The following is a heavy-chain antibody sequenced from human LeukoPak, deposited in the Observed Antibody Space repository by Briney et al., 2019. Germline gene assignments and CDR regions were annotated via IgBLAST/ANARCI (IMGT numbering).Heavy chain of an antibody. Sequence: PGRSLRLSCAASGFTFSSYAMHWVRQAPGKGLEWVAVISYDGSNKYYADSVKGRFTISRDNSKNTLYLQMNSLRAEDTAVYYCATYCSGGSCYPLGAFDIWGQGTKVTVSS. CDR1: GFTFSSYA. CDR3: ATYCSGGSCYPLGAFDI. J-gene: IGHJ3*02. CDR2: ISYDGSNK. D-gene: IGHD2-15*01. V-gene: IGHV3-30-3*01.